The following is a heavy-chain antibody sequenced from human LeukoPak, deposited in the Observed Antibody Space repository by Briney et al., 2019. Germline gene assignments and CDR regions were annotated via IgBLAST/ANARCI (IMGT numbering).Heavy chain of an antibody. CDR2: LWYDGSNK. D-gene: IGHD2-15*01. V-gene: IGHV3-33*01. CDR3: ARDGRYCSGASCSAGDY. Sequence: GGSLRLSCAASGFTFSSYGMHWVRQAPGKGLEWVAVLWYDGSNKYYADSVRGRFTISRDNSKNTLYLQMNSLRAEDTAVYYCARDGRYCSGASCSAGDYWGQGTLVTVSS. J-gene: IGHJ4*02. CDR1: GFTFSSYG.